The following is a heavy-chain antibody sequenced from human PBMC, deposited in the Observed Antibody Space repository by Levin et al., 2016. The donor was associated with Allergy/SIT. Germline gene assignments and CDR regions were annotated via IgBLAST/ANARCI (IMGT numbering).Heavy chain of an antibody. J-gene: IGHJ5*02. CDR1: GASFSDHY. D-gene: IGHD3-16*01. Sequence: SETLSLTCSVSGASFSDHYWSWYRHPAGKGLEYIGRIYTTGVTNYNPSLNGRVTISLDTSKMQFSLKLTSMTAADTAMYYCGFGPYDKSVHNVEASWGQGTLVTVSS. CDR3: GFGPYDKSVHNVEAS. V-gene: IGHV4-4*07. CDR2: IYTTGVT.